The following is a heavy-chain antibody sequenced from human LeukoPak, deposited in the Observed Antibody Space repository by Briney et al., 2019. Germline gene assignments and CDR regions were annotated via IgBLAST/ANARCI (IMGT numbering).Heavy chain of an antibody. CDR1: GFTFSDFW. CDR2: IKKDGSET. J-gene: IGHJ3*02. D-gene: IGHD1-1*01. V-gene: IGHV3-7*01. CDR3: ARDLPGELGRGVFDI. Sequence: GGSLRLSCAASGFTFSDFWMTWVRQAPGKGLEWVANIKKDGSETYYVDSVKGRFTISRDNAKNSLYLQMNTLRVEDTAVYYCARDLPGELGRGVFDIWDQGTMVTVSS.